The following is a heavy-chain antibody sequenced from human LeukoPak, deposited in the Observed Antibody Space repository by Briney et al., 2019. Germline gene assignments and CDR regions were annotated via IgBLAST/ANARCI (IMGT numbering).Heavy chain of an antibody. CDR1: GYSISSGYY. V-gene: IGHV4-38-2*02. J-gene: IGHJ3*02. Sequence: SETLSLTCTVSGYSISSGYYWGWIRQPPGKGLEWIGSIYHSGSTNYNPSLKSRVTISVDTSKNQFSLKLSSVTAADTAVYYCARGLVGATYYDAFDTRGQGTMVTVSS. D-gene: IGHD1-26*01. CDR2: IYHSGST. CDR3: ARGLVGATYYDAFDT.